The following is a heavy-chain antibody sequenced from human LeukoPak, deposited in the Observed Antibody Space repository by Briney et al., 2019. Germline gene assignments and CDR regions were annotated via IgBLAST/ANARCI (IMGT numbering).Heavy chain of an antibody. Sequence: GGSLRLSCAASGFTFSSYEMNWVRQAPGKGLEWVSYISSSGSTIYYADSVKGRFTISRDNAKNSLYLQMNSLRAEDTAVYYCARDRIPHDAFDIWGQGTTVTISS. CDR2: ISSSGSTI. CDR3: ARDRIPHDAFDI. V-gene: IGHV3-48*03. CDR1: GFTFSSYE. J-gene: IGHJ3*02. D-gene: IGHD2-21*01.